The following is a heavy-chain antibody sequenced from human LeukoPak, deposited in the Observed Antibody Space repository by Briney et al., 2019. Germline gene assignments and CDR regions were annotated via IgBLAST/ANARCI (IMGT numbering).Heavy chain of an antibody. V-gene: IGHV3-53*01. CDR1: GFTVSSNY. J-gene: IGHJ3*02. CDR2: IYSGGST. D-gene: IGHD1-26*01. Sequence: PGGSLRLSCAASGFTVSSNYMSWVRQAPGKGLEWVSVIYSGGSTYYADSVKGRFTISRDNSKNTLYLQMNGLRAEDTAVYYCARDRSSGSYFLDAFDIWGQGTMVTVSS. CDR3: ARDRSSGSYFLDAFDI.